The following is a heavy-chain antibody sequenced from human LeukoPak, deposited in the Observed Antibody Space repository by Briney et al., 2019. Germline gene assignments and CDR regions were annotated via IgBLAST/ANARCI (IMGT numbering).Heavy chain of an antibody. Sequence: ASVKVSCKASGYSFTNYGINWVRQAPGQGLEWMGWISAWNGNTKYAQQLQGRVTMTTDSSTNTAYMELRSLRSDDTAVYYCARDYRYNSFPYRHDYWGQGTLVTVSS. J-gene: IGHJ4*02. V-gene: IGHV1-18*01. CDR1: GYSFTNYG. D-gene: IGHD3-16*02. CDR3: ARDYRYNSFPYRHDY. CDR2: ISAWNGNT.